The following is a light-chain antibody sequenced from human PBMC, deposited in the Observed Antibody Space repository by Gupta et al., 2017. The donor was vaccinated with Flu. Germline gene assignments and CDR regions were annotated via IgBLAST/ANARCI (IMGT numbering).Light chain of an antibody. Sequence: IVLTQSPVTLSVSPGERATLSCRASQSVSSKLAWYQQKPGQAPRLLIHGASTRAAGIPARFIGSRSGTEYTLIISSLQSEDVAVYYCQQYDKRSPHTFGGGTKVEIK. V-gene: IGKV3-15*01. CDR2: GAS. CDR1: QSVSSK. J-gene: IGKJ4*01. CDR3: QQYDKRSPHT.